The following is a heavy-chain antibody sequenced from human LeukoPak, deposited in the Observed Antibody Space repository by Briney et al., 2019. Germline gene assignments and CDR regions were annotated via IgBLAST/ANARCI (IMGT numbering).Heavy chain of an antibody. J-gene: IGHJ6*03. CDR3: ARGSPPTVPTGYYYYMDV. Sequence: ASVKVSCKASGYTFTSYYMHWVRQAPGQGLEWMGIINPSGGSTSYAQKFQGRVTITRNTSISTAYMELSSLRSEDTAVYYCARGSPPTVPTGYYYYMDVWGKGTTVTVSS. CDR2: INPSGGST. CDR1: GYTFTSYY. V-gene: IGHV1-46*01. D-gene: IGHD4-17*01.